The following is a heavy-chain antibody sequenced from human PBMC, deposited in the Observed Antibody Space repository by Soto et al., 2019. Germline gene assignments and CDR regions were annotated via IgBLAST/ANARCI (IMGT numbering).Heavy chain of an antibody. J-gene: IGHJ4*02. Sequence: VGSLRLSCAASGFTFSFYAMHWVRQAPGKGLEWVAVISYNGRNKHYVDSVKGRFTISRDNSQDTLYLQMDSLRPDDTAVYYCARQAKIGDRSQFYFDSWGQGTLVTVSS. CDR2: ISYNGRNK. CDR3: ARQAKIGDRSQFYFDS. CDR1: GFTFSFYA. V-gene: IGHV3-30*04. D-gene: IGHD3-16*01.